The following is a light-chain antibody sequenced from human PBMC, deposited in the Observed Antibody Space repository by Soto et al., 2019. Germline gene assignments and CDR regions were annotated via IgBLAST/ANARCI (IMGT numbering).Light chain of an antibody. CDR1: QSVSSSY. V-gene: IGKV3-20*01. J-gene: IGKJ2*01. CDR2: GAS. Sequence: ENFLTQSPSTLSFSPGERTTLSCRASQSVSSSYLAWYQQKPGQAPRVLIHGASSRATGIPDRFSGSGSGTDFTLTISRLEPEDFAVYFCQQYGNPPPNAFGQGTKVDIK. CDR3: QQYGNPPPNA.